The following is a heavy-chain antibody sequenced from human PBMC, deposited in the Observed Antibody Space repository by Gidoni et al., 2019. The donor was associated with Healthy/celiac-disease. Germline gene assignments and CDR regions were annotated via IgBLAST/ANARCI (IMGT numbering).Heavy chain of an antibody. CDR2: ISYDGSNK. V-gene: IGHV3-30-3*01. J-gene: IGHJ5*02. D-gene: IGHD1-26*01. CDR1: GFTVSSYA. CDR3: ARGPYSGGYYA. Sequence: QVQLVESGGGVVQPGRSLRLSCAASGFTVSSYAMHWVRQAPGKGLEWVAVISYDGSNKYYADSVKGRFTISRDNSKNTLYLQMNSLRAEDTAVYYCARGPYSGGYYAWGQGTLVTVSS.